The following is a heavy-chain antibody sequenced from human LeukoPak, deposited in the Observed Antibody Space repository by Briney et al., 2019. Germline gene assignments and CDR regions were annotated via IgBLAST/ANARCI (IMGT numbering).Heavy chain of an antibody. CDR3: ARGGYSFDY. Sequence: PGGSLRLSCAASGFSLSGYWMSWVRQAPGKGLGWVARLHANGDEKNFVGSVQGRFTVSRDNAKNSLYLQMNSLRVEDKAVYYCARGGYSFDYLGQGTLVSVSS. D-gene: IGHD5-12*01. CDR1: GFSLSGYW. V-gene: IGHV3-7*01. CDR2: LHANGDEK. J-gene: IGHJ4*02.